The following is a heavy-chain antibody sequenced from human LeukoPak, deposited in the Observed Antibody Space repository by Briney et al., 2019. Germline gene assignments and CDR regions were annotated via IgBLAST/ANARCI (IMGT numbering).Heavy chain of an antibody. CDR2: IDFSGTP. CDR1: GGSISSSSYP. CDR3: XRGRRQQLVLLRNFDY. D-gene: IGHD6-13*01. Sequence: SETLSLTCTVSGGSISSSSYPWGWIRHPPGKGLEGIASIDFSGTPYHTPSPKSRVTISIDTSKNQFSLSLRSVTAADPSVYXXXRGRRQQLVLLRNFDYWGQGTLVTVSS. V-gene: IGHV4-39*07. J-gene: IGHJ4*02.